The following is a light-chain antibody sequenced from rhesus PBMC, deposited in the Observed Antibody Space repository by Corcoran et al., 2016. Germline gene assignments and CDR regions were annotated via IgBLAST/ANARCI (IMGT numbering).Light chain of an antibody. Sequence: DIQMTQSPSSLSASVGDTVTITCRASQPISSWLAWYQQKQGKAPNLLIYKASTLQSGVPSRFSGRGSVTDFTLTISSLQSEDFVTYYCQQYSSSPYSFGQGTKVGIK. V-gene: IGKV1-22*01. CDR3: QQYSSSPYS. CDR2: KAS. J-gene: IGKJ2*01. CDR1: QPISSW.